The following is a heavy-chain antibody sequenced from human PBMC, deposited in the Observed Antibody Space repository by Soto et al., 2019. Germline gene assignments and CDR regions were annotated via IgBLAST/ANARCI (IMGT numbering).Heavy chain of an antibody. CDR2: ISYDGSNK. J-gene: IGHJ4*02. D-gene: IGHD3-16*02. CDR3: ARGGYDYVWGSYRQFLSFDY. Sequence: QVQLVESGGGVVQPGRSLRLSCAASGFTFSSYAMHWVRQAPGKGLEWVAVISYDGSNKYYADSVKGRFTISRDNSKNTLYLQMNSLRAEDTAVYYCARGGYDYVWGSYRQFLSFDYWGQGTLVTVSS. V-gene: IGHV3-30-3*01. CDR1: GFTFSSYA.